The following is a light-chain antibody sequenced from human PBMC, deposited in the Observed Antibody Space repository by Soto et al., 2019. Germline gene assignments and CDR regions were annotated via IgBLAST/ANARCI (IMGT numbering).Light chain of an antibody. CDR3: QQYNSYSRYT. Sequence: DIQMTQSPSTLSASVGDRVTITCRASQSLSSWLAWYQQKPGKAPKLLIYKASSLESGAPSRFSGSGSGTEFTLTISSRQPDDFATYYCQQYNSYSRYTFGQGTKLAIK. CDR2: KAS. CDR1: QSLSSW. J-gene: IGKJ2*01. V-gene: IGKV1-5*03.